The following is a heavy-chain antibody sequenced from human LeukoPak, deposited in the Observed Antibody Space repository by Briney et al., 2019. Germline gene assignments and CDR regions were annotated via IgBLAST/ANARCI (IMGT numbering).Heavy chain of an antibody. D-gene: IGHD3-22*01. J-gene: IGHJ3*02. CDR2: ISGGGGST. CDR3: AKDAPYYYDSSGYGGAFDI. Sequence: GGSLRLSCAASGFTFSSYGMSWVRQAPGKGLEWVSAISGGGGSTYYADSVKGRFTISRDNSKNTLYLQMNSLRAEDTAVYYCAKDAPYYYDSSGYGGAFDIWGQGTMVTVSS. CDR1: GFTFSSYG. V-gene: IGHV3-23*01.